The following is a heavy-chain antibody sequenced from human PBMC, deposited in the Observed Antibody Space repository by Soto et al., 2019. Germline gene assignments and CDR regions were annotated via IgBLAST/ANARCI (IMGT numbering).Heavy chain of an antibody. CDR1: GGSINTYY. CDR2: IYSGGST. Sequence: PSETLSLTWTVSGGSINTYYGGWVRQAAGKRLALIWRIYSGGSTNYPPSLMSRVSVSVDMSKNPFSLKLSSVTAADTAVYYCARGPGGFGEFSLDYWGQGTLVTVSS. D-gene: IGHD3-10*01. J-gene: IGHJ4*03. CDR3: ARGPGGFGEFSLDY. V-gene: IGHV4-4*07.